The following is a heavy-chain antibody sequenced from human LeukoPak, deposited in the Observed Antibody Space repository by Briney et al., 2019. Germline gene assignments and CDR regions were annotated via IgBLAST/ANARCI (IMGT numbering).Heavy chain of an antibody. CDR3: ARGPIQLWLRGDAFDI. J-gene: IGHJ3*02. CDR1: GGSISSYY. D-gene: IGHD5-18*01. V-gene: IGHV4-59*12. Sequence: MASETLSLTCTVSGGSISSYYWSWIRQPPGKGLEWIGYIYYSGSTNYNPSLKSRVTISVDTSKNQFSLKLSSVTAADTAVYYCARGPIQLWLRGDAFDIWGQGTMVTVSS. CDR2: IYYSGST.